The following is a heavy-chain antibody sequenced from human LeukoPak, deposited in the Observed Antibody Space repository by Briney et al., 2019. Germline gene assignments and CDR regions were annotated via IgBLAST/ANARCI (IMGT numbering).Heavy chain of an antibody. J-gene: IGHJ4*02. CDR1: GFTFSSYA. CDR3: AKDVVVVAATQSDY. CDR2: ISGSGGST. Sequence: GGSLRLSCAASGFTFSSYAMSWVRQAPGKGLEWASAISGSGGSTYYADSVKGRFTISRDNSKNTLYLQMNSLRAEDTAVYYCAKDVVVVAATQSDYWGQGTLVTVSS. D-gene: IGHD2-15*01. V-gene: IGHV3-23*01.